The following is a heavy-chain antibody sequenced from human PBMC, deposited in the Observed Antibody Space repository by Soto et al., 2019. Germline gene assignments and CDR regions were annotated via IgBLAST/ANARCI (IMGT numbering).Heavy chain of an antibody. CDR2: ISYDASNK. D-gene: IGHD6-13*01. CDR1: GFAFSSNS. V-gene: IGHV3-30-3*01. CDR3: ASSDYLYSRGFDY. J-gene: IGHJ4*02. Sequence: QVQLVESGGGVVQPGRSLRLSCADSGFAFSSNSMHWVRQAPGKGLEWVAVISYDASNKYYADSVKGRFTISRDNSNNTLYLQMNSLRHEDTAVYYCASSDYLYSRGFDYWGQGTLVTVSS.